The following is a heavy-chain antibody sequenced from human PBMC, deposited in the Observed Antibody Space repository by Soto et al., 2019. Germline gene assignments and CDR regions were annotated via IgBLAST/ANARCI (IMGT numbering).Heavy chain of an antibody. J-gene: IGHJ4*02. V-gene: IGHV3-23*01. CDR2: ISHSGGST. D-gene: IGHD1-26*01. CDR1: GFTLSNYV. Sequence: GGSLRLSCAASGFTLSNYVMTWVRQAPGKGLEWVSSISHSGGSTYYADSVKARFTISRDISKNTLYLQMNGLRADDTAVYFSAKGLDSGSYTGFDYWGQGTLVTVSS. CDR3: AKGLDSGSYTGFDY.